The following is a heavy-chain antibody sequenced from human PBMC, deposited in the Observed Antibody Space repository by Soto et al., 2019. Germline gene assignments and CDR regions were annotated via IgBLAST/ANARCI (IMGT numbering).Heavy chain of an antibody. CDR2: ISAYNGNT. CDR1: GYTFTSYG. J-gene: IGHJ4*02. D-gene: IGHD2-15*01. Sequence: ASVKVSCKASGYTFTSYGISWVRQAPGQGLEWMGWISAYNGNTNYAQKLQGRVTMTTDTSTSTAYMELRSLRSDDTAVYYCAISSGYCSGGSCYDQAVDYWGQGTLVPVSS. CDR3: AISSGYCSGGSCYDQAVDY. V-gene: IGHV1-18*01.